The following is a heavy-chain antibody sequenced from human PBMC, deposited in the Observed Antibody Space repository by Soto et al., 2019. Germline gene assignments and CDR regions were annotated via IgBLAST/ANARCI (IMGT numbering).Heavy chain of an antibody. D-gene: IGHD2-2*03. CDR2: MYHSGST. CDR3: ARVDYFMMLDY. CDR1: GGSVSRGSYS. J-gene: IGHJ4*02. V-gene: IGHV4-30-2*06. Sequence: SETLSLTCAVSGGSVSRGSYSWGWIRQSPGKGLEWIGYMYHSGSTYHNPSLKSRVTISVDRSKNQFSLKLSSVTAADTAVYYCARVDYFMMLDYWGQGTLVTLSS.